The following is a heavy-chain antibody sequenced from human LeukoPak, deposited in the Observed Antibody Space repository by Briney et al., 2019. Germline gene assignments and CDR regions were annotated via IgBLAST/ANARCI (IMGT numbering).Heavy chain of an antibody. J-gene: IGHJ3*02. Sequence: QTGRSLRLSCAASGFTFSSYAMHWVRQAPGKGLEWVAVISYDGSNKYYADSVKGRFTISRDNSKNTLYLQMNSLRAEDTAVYYCARDGRHYYGSGNYYSKDAFDIWGQGTMVTVSS. CDR1: GFTFSSYA. CDR3: ARDGRHYYGSGNYYSKDAFDI. V-gene: IGHV3-30*04. D-gene: IGHD3-10*01. CDR2: ISYDGSNK.